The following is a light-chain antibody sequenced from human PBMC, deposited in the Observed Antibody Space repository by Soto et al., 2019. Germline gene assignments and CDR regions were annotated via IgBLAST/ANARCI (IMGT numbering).Light chain of an antibody. V-gene: IGKV3-15*01. J-gene: IGKJ1*01. Sequence: EIVMTQSPATLSVSPGERATLSCRASQSVSGNLAWYQQKPGHAPRLLIYGASTSATGIPARCSGSGSGTEFTLTISSLQAEDFAVYYCQQYNNWPPVTFGQGTKVEIK. CDR1: QSVSGN. CDR3: QQYNNWPPVT. CDR2: GAS.